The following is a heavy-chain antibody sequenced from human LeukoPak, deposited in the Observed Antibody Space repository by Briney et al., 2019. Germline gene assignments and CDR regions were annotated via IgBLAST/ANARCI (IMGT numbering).Heavy chain of an antibody. CDR3: ARAVAGYYYYGMDV. CDR1: GFTFSSYW. D-gene: IGHD6-19*01. CDR2: ITSSSIYI. J-gene: IGHJ6*02. V-gene: IGHV3-21*01. Sequence: GGSLRLSCAASGFTFSSYWMSWVRQTPGKGLEWVSSITSSSIYIYYADSVKGRFTISRDNAKSSLCLQMNSLRAEDTAVYYCARAVAGYYYYGMDVWGQGTTVTVSS.